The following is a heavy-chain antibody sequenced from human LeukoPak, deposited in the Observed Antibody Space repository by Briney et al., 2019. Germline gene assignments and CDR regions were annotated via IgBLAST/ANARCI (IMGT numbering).Heavy chain of an antibody. CDR1: GFTFSSYA. V-gene: IGHV3-23*01. Sequence: PGGSLRLSCAASGFTFSSYAMTWVRQAPGKGLEWVSVIGGSGDNTYYADSVKGRFTISRDNSKNTLYLQMNSLRAEDMAVYYCAKNGVLQFLRNYFDYWGQGTLVTVSS. D-gene: IGHD4/OR15-4a*01. CDR2: IGGSGDNT. J-gene: IGHJ4*02. CDR3: AKNGVLQFLRNYFDY.